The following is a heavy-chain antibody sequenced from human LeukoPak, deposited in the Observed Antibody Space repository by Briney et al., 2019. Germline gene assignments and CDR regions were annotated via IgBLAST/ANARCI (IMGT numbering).Heavy chain of an antibody. CDR3: ASHPPYSSSLSYCYGMDV. J-gene: IGHJ6*02. CDR1: GFPFSSYW. Sequence: GGSLRLSCVASGFPFSSYWMTWVRQAPGKGLEWVANIKQDGSKKSYVDSVKGRFTISRDNAKNSLYLQMNSLRAEDTAVYYCASHPPYSSSLSYCYGMDVWGQGTTVTVSS. CDR2: IKQDGSKK. V-gene: IGHV3-7*01. D-gene: IGHD6-13*01.